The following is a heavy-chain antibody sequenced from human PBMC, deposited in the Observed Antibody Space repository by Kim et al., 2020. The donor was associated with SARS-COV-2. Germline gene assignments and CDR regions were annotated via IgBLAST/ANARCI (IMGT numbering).Heavy chain of an antibody. D-gene: IGHD3-22*01. V-gene: IGHV3-23*01. Sequence: ADSVKGRFTITRDNSKNTLYLQMNSLRAEDTAVYYCAKQARVVITSDFDYWGQGTLVTVSS. J-gene: IGHJ4*02. CDR3: AKQARVVITSDFDY.